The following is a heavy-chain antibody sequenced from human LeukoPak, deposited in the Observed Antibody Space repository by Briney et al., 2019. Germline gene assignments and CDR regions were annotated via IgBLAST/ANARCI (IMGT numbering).Heavy chain of an antibody. CDR3: ARGVAAYTYYSDSSCYD. D-gene: IGHD3-22*01. Sequence: GASVKVSCKASGYTFTGYYMHWVRQAPAQGLEWMGWINLRSGGTNYAQNFQGRVTMTRDTSINTAYMELSGLRSDDTAVYYCARGVAAYTYYSDSSCYDWGQGTLLTVSS. J-gene: IGHJ4*02. CDR2: INLRSGGT. V-gene: IGHV1-2*02. CDR1: GYTFTGYY.